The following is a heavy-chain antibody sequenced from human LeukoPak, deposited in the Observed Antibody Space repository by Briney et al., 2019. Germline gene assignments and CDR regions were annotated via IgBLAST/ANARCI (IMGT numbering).Heavy chain of an antibody. V-gene: IGHV1-18*01. CDR2: ITTYNGNT. CDR1: TYTFNTTYG. J-gene: IGHJ4*02. D-gene: IGHD2-2*01. Sequence: ASVKVSCKASTYTFNTTYGFSWVRQAPGQGLEWMGFITTYNGNTNYAQKFQDRITMTTDTSTSTTYMELRSLRSDDTAVYYCARDRNQLFDYWGQGTLVTVSS. CDR3: ARDRNQLFDY.